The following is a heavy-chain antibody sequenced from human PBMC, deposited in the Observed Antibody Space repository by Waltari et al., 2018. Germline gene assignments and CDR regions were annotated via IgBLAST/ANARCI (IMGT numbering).Heavy chain of an antibody. CDR2: IYYSGST. J-gene: IGHJ3*02. CDR3: ARVGPPAGQGAFDI. CDR1: GGSISSYY. Sequence: QVQLQESGPGLVKPSETLSLTCTVSGGSISSYYWSWIRQPPGKGLEWIGYIYYSGSTNYNPSLKSRVTISVDTSKNQFSLKLSSVTAADTAVYYCARVGPPAGQGAFDIWGQGTMVTVSS. V-gene: IGHV4-59*01.